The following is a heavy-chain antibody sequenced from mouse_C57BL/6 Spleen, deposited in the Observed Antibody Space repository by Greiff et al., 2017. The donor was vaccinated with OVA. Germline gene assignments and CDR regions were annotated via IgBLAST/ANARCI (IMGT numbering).Heavy chain of an antibody. CDR1: GFSLTSYA. V-gene: IGHV2-9-1*01. J-gene: IGHJ4*01. D-gene: IGHD1-1*01. CDR3: ARNHYGSSYYAMDY. Sequence: VQLVESGPGLVAPSQSLSITCTVSGFSLTSYAISWVRQPPGKGLEWLGVIWTGGGTNYNSALKSRLSISKDNSKSQVFLKMNSLQTDDTARYYCARNHYGSSYYAMDYWGQGTSVTVSS. CDR2: IWTGGGT.